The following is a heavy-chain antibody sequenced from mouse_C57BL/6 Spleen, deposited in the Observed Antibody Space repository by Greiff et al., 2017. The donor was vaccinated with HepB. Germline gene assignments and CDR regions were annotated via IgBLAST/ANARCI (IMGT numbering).Heavy chain of an antibody. V-gene: IGHV2-4*01. CDR1: GFSLTSYG. CDR2: IWSGGST. CDR3: AKNEGLRWAWFAY. J-gene: IGHJ3*01. D-gene: IGHD2-4*01. Sequence: QVQLKQSGPGLVQPSQSLSITCTVSGFSLTSYGVHWVRQPPGKGLEWLGVIWSGGSTDYNAAFISRLSISKDNSESQVFFKMNSLQADDTAIYYCAKNEGLRWAWFAYWGQGTLVTVSA.